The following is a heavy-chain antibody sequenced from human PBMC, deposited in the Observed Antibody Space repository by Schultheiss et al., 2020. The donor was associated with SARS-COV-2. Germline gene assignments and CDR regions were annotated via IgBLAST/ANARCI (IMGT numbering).Heavy chain of an antibody. CDR1: GGSISSGSYY. Sequence: SETLSLTCTVSGGSISSGSYYWSWIRQPAGKGLEWIGRIYTSGSTNYNPSLKSRVTISVDTPKNQFSLKLTSVTAADTAVYYCARYGPYSFESWGHGTLVTVSS. CDR2: IYTSGST. J-gene: IGHJ4*01. V-gene: IGHV4-61*02. D-gene: IGHD4-17*01. CDR3: ARYGPYSFES.